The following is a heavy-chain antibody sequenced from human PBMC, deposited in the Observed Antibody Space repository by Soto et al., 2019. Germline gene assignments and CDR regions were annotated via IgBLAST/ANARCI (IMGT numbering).Heavy chain of an antibody. CDR1: GYTFSSRA. D-gene: IGHD2-8*02. J-gene: IGHJ4*02. Sequence: EVHLWESGGDLVQPGGSLRVSCVGSGYTFSSRAMSWVRQAPGKGLEWVSGIDGGGTTDYADSVKGRVTISRDNSQVTLYLQMTSRRAEDTAVYYCATLLGFSSGGSWYSHVADYWGQGTLGSVSS. CDR3: ATLLGFSSGGSWYSHVADY. V-gene: IGHV3-23*01. CDR2: IDGGGTT.